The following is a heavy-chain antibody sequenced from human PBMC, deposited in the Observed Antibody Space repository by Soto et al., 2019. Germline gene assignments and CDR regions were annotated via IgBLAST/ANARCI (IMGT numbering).Heavy chain of an antibody. CDR1: GYTFTSYG. J-gene: IGHJ4*02. Sequence: ASVKVSCKASGYTFTSYGISWERQAPGQGLEWRGWISAYNGNTNYAQKLQGRVTMTTDTSTSTAYMELRSLRSDDTAVYYCARSQYEGYCTNGVCLSPFYYFEYWGQGTLVTVSS. D-gene: IGHD2-8*01. CDR2: ISAYNGNT. CDR3: ARSQYEGYCTNGVCLSPFYYFEY. V-gene: IGHV1-18*01.